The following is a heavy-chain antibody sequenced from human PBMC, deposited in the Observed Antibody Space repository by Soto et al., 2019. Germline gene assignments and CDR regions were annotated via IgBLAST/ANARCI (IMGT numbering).Heavy chain of an antibody. V-gene: IGHV4-59*01. CDR2: IYYSGST. D-gene: IGHD4-17*01. CDR3: ARSPNYGDYGIFDY. CDR1: GGSISSYY. J-gene: IGHJ4*02. Sequence: QVQLQESGPGLVKPSETLSLTCTVSGGSISSYYWSWIRQPPGKGLEWIGYIYYSGSTNYNPSLKSRVTISVDTSKNQFSLKLSSVTAADTAVYYCARSPNYGDYGIFDYWGQGTLVTVSS.